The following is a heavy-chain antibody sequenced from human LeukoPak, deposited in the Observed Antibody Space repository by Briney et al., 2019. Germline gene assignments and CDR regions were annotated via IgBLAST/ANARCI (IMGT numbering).Heavy chain of an antibody. CDR2: ISWNSGSI. CDR3: AKDIGYCSSTSCPGDAFDI. CDR1: GFTFDDYA. Sequence: GRSLRLSCAASGFTFDDYAMHWVRQAPGKGLEWVSGISWNSGSIGYADSVKGRFTISRDNAKNSLYLQMNSLRAEDTALYYCAKDIGYCSSTSCPGDAFDIWGQGTMVTVSS. D-gene: IGHD2-2*01. V-gene: IGHV3-9*01. J-gene: IGHJ3*02.